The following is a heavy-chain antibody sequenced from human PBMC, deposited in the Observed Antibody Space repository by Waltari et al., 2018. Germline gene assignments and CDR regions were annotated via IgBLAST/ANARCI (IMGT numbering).Heavy chain of an antibody. CDR2: INPNSGGT. V-gene: IGHV1-2*02. CDR3: ARVLYYYDSSWGY. Sequence: QVQLVQSGAEVKKPGASVKVSCKASGYTFTGYYMHWVRQAPGQGLDGMGWINPNSGGTNYAQKFQGRVTMTRDTSISTAYMELSRLRSDDTAVYYCARVLYYYDSSWGYWGQGTLVTVSS. CDR1: GYTFTGYY. J-gene: IGHJ4*02. D-gene: IGHD3-22*01.